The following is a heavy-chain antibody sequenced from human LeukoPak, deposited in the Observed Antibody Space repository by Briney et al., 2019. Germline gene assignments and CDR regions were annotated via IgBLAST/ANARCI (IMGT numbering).Heavy chain of an antibody. CDR1: GFTFSSYA. CDR2: ISYDGSNK. J-gene: IGHJ4*02. D-gene: IGHD5-12*01. CDR3: AREVYSGHHFDY. V-gene: IGHV3-30*04. Sequence: GRSLRLSCAASGFTFSSYAMHWVRQAPGKGLEWVAVISYDGSNKYYADSVKGRFTISRDNSKNTLYLQMNSLRAEDTAVYYCAREVYSGHHFDYWGQGTLVTVSS.